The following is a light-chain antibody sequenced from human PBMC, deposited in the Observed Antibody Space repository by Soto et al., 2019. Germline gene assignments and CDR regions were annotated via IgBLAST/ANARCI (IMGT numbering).Light chain of an antibody. CDR2: GNI. CDR1: SSNIGAGYD. V-gene: IGLV1-40*01. CDR3: QSYDSSLSGSRV. Sequence: QPVLTQPPSVSGAPGQRVTISCTGSSSNIGAGYDVHWYQQLPGTAPKLLIYGNIYRPSGVPDRFFGSKSGTSASLAITGLQAEDEAEYYCQSYDSSLSGSRVFGGGTKVTVL. J-gene: IGLJ3*02.